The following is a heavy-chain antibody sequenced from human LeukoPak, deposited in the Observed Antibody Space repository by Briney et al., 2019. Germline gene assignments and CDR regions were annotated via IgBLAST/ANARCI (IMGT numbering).Heavy chain of an antibody. J-gene: IGHJ6*03. CDR2: ITSGSSYI. CDR1: GFSFSSYN. CDR3: ARDPYSGSYGNYYYYFMDV. Sequence: GGSLRLSCAASGFSFSSYNMNWVRQAPGKGLEWVSSITSGSSYIYYADSVKGRFTISRDNAKNSLYLQMNSLRAEDTAVYYCARDPYSGSYGNYYYYFMDVWGKGTTVTISS. V-gene: IGHV3-21*01. D-gene: IGHD1-26*01.